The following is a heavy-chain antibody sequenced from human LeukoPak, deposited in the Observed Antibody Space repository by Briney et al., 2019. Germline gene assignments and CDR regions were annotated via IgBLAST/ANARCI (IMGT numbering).Heavy chain of an antibody. CDR1: GGSVSSGDYY. CDR3: ARVDYYYDSSGYFP. D-gene: IGHD3-22*01. CDR2: IYYNGNT. J-gene: IGHJ5*02. V-gene: IGHV4-31*03. Sequence: PSQTLSLTCTVSGGSVSSGDYYWSWIRQYPGKGLEWIGYIYYNGNTYNNPSLESRVTISVDTSKNQFSLKLTSVTAADTAVYYCARVDYYYDSSGYFPWGQGTLVTVSS.